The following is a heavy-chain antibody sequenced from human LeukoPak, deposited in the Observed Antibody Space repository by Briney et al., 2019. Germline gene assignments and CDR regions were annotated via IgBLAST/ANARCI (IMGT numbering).Heavy chain of an antibody. Sequence: TGGSLRLSCAASGFTFSSYSMNWVRQAPGKGLEWVSSITSSSSYIYYADSVKGRFTISRDNAKKSVYLQMNSLRAEDTAVYYCARGSTYSSGWYTGFDYWGQGTLVTVSS. CDR2: ITSSSSYI. V-gene: IGHV3-21*01. J-gene: IGHJ4*02. CDR1: GFTFSSYS. D-gene: IGHD6-19*01. CDR3: ARGSTYSSGWYTGFDY.